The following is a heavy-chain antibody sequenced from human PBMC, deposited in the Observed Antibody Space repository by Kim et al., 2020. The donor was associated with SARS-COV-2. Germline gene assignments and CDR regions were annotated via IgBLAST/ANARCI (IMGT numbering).Heavy chain of an antibody. J-gene: IGHJ6*02. D-gene: IGHD3-10*01. V-gene: IGHV4-59*01. CDR3: ARVRMDYYYYYGMDV. Sequence: PSLKSRVTISVDPSKNQLSLKLSSVTAADTAVYYCARVRMDYYYYYGMDVWGQGTTVTVSS.